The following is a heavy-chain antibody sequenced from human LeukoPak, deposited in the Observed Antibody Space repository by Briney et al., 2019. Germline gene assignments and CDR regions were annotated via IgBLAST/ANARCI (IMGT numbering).Heavy chain of an antibody. CDR3: ARDRGIAASGHLGTIDY. V-gene: IGHV1-2*02. CDR1: GYTFTGYY. CDR2: INPNSGGT. Sequence: ASVKVSCKASGYTFTGYYMHWVRQAPGQGLEWMGWINPNSGGTNYAQKFQGRVTMTRDTSISTAYMELSRLRSDDTAVYYCARDRGIAASGHLGTIDYWGQGTLVTVSS. D-gene: IGHD6-13*01. J-gene: IGHJ4*02.